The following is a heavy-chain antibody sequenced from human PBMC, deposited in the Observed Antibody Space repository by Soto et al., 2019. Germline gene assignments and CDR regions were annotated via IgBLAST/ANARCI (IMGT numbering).Heavy chain of an antibody. CDR3: ARSRRRDGYNLTPDY. CDR2: ISSSSSYI. Sequence: GGSLRLSCAASGFTFSSYSMNWVRQAPGKGLEWVSSISSSSSYIYYADSVKGRFTISRDNAKNSLYLQMNSLRAEDTAVYYCARSRRRDGYNLTPDYWGQGTLVTISS. V-gene: IGHV3-21*01. D-gene: IGHD5-12*01. J-gene: IGHJ4*02. CDR1: GFTFSSYS.